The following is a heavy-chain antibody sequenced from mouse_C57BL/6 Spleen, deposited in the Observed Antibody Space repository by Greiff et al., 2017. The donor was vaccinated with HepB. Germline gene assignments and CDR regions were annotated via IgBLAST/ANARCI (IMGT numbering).Heavy chain of an antibody. D-gene: IGHD1-1*01. CDR2: ISNGGGST. V-gene: IGHV5-12*01. CDR3: ARQDYYGSRYFDV. J-gene: IGHJ1*03. Sequence: EVMLVESGGGLVQPGGSLKLSCAASGFTFSDYYMYWVRQTPEKRLEWVAYISNGGGSTYYPDTVKGRFTISRDNAKNTLYLQMSRLKSEDTAMYYCARQDYYGSRYFDVWGTGTTVTVSA. CDR1: GFTFSDYY.